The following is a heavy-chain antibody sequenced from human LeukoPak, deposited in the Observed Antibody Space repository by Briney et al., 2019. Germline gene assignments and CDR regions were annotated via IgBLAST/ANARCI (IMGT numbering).Heavy chain of an antibody. D-gene: IGHD5-18*01. Sequence: PGGSLRLSCAASGFTFSIYRMNWVRQAPGKGLEWVANIKQDGSEKYYVDSVKGRFTISRDNAKNSLYLQMNSLRAEDTAVYYCARARDGYTYGSVYYYMDVWGKGTTVTVSS. J-gene: IGHJ6*03. CDR2: IKQDGSEK. CDR1: GFTFSIYR. CDR3: ARARDGYTYGSVYYYMDV. V-gene: IGHV3-7*01.